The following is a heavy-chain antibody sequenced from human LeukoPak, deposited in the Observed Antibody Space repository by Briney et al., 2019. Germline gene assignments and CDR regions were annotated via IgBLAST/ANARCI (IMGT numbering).Heavy chain of an antibody. CDR1: GGTFSSYA. V-gene: IGHV1-69*05. J-gene: IGHJ6*03. CDR2: IIPIFGTA. CDR3: ARVRYCSGTSCYTASYYYYMDV. D-gene: IGHD2-2*02. Sequence: GASVKVSCKASGGTFSSYAISWARQAPGQGLEWMGGIIPIFGTANYAQKFQGRVTITTDESTSTAYMELSSLRSEDTAVYYCARVRYCSGTSCYTASYYYYMDVWGKGTTVTVSS.